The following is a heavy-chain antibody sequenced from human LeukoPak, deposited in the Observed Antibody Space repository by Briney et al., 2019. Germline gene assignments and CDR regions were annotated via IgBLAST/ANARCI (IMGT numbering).Heavy chain of an antibody. V-gene: IGHV4-34*01. D-gene: IGHD4-17*01. CDR3: ARGATVTTAANWFDP. CDR2: INHSGST. CDR1: GGSFSGYY. J-gene: IGHJ5*02. Sequence: SETLSLTCAVYGGSFSGYYWSWIRQPPGKGLEWIGEINHSGSTNYNPSLKSRVTISVDTSKNQFSLKLSSVTAADTAVYYCARGATVTTAANWFDPWGQGTLVTVSS.